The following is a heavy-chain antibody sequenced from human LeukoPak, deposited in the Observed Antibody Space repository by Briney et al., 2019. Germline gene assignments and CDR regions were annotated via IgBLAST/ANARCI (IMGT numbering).Heavy chain of an antibody. V-gene: IGHV4-4*02. J-gene: IGHJ5*02. CDR3: ASGTIAVAGIGFDP. CDR1: GGSISSSNW. Sequence: SETLSLTCAVSGGSISSSNWWSWVRQPPGKGLERIGEIYHSGSTNYNPSLKSRVTISVDKSKNQFSLKLSSVTAADTAVYYCASGTIAVAGIGFDPWGQGTLVTVSS. CDR2: IYHSGST. D-gene: IGHD6-19*01.